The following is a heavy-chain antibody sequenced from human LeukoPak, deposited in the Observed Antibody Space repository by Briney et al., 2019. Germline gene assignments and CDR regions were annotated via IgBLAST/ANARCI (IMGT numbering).Heavy chain of an antibody. CDR1: GFTFSSYS. CDR3: ARVPQALLASPVATIDY. Sequence: PGGSLRLSCAASGFTFSSYSMNWVRQAPGKGLEWVSSISSSSSYIYYADSVKGRFTISRDNAKNSLYLQMNSLRAEDTAVYYCARVPQALLASPVATIDYWGQGTLVTVSS. CDR2: ISSSSSYI. V-gene: IGHV3-21*01. J-gene: IGHJ4*02. D-gene: IGHD5-12*01.